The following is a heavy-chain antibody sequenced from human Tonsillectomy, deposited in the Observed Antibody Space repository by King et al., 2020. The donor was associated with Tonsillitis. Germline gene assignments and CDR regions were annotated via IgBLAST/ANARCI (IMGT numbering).Heavy chain of an antibody. CDR1: GGSISSGAYY. D-gene: IGHD3-22*01. CDR3: ARDSNYDSSTYGTDF. V-gene: IGHV4-31*03. J-gene: IGHJ4*02. CDR2: IFYRGST. Sequence: MQLQESGPGLVKPSQTLSLTCTVSGGSISSGAYYWSWIRQHPGKGLEWIGYIFYRGSTYYNPSLKSRVTMSVDTSKNQFSLKLSSVTAADTAVYYCARDSNYDSSTYGTDFWGQGTLVTVSS.